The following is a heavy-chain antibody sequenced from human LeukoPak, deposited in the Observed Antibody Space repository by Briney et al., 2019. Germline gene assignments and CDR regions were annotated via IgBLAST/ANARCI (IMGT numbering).Heavy chain of an antibody. CDR1: GFTFSSYG. V-gene: IGHV3-33*06. D-gene: IGHD6-6*01. Sequence: GGSLRLSCAASGFTFSSYGMHWVRQAPGKGLEWVAVIWYDGSNKYYADSVKGRFTISRDNSKNTLYLQMNSLRAEDTAVYYCAKEASIAARKYHYYYYMDVWGRGTTVTVSS. CDR3: AKEASIAARKYHYYYYMDV. CDR2: IWYDGSNK. J-gene: IGHJ6*03.